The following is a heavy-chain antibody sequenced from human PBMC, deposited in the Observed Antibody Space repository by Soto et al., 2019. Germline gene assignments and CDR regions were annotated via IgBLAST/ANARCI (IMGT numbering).Heavy chain of an antibody. V-gene: IGHV4-59*08. CDR2: IHYSGNT. J-gene: IGHJ4*02. CDR3: ARGHYDFWSGYFATIDY. D-gene: IGHD3-3*01. CDR1: GGSISNYY. Sequence: SETLSLTCTVSGGSISNYYWSWIRQPPGKGLEWIGYIHYSGNTKYNPSLKSRVTISSETSKDQFSLKLTSMTAADTAVYYCARGHYDFWSGYFATIDYWGQGTLVTVSS.